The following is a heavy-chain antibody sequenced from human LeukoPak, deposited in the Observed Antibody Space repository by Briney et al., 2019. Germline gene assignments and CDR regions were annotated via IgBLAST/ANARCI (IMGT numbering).Heavy chain of an antibody. CDR2: ISGGGGST. CDR1: GFTFSSYA. Sequence: GGSLRLSCAASGFTFSSYAMHWVRQAPGKGLEWVSGISGGGGSTYYADSVKGRFTISRDNSKNTLYLQMNSLRAEDTAVYYCAKQYSSGWYYFDYWGQGTLVTVSS. D-gene: IGHD6-13*01. CDR3: AKQYSSGWYYFDY. J-gene: IGHJ4*02. V-gene: IGHV3-23*01.